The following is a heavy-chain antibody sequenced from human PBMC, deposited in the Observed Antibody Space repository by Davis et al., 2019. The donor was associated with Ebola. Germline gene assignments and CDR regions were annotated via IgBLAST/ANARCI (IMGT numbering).Heavy chain of an antibody. J-gene: IGHJ5*01. V-gene: IGHV1-18*01. CDR2: ISAYNGNT. CDR1: SYTFTSYG. CDR3: AREAGATTRIYDS. Sequence: ASVKVSCKASSYTFTSYGISWVRQALGQGLGWMGWISAYNGNTNYAQKLQGRVTMTTDTSRSTAYTELRSLRSDDTAVYYCAREAGATTRIYDSWGQGTLVTVSS. D-gene: IGHD1-26*01.